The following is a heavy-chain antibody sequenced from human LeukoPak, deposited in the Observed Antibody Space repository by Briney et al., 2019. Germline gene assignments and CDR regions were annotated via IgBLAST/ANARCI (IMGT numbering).Heavy chain of an antibody. CDR1: GGTFSSYA. CDR3: ARWTTTYLDY. V-gene: IGHV1-69*04. CDR2: IIPILGIA. Sequence: EASVKVSCKASGGTFSSYAISWVGQAPGQGLEWMGRIIPILGIANYAQKFQGRVTITADKSTSTAYMELSSLRSEDSAVYYCARWTTTYLDYWGQGTLVPVSS. D-gene: IGHD4-11*01. J-gene: IGHJ4*02.